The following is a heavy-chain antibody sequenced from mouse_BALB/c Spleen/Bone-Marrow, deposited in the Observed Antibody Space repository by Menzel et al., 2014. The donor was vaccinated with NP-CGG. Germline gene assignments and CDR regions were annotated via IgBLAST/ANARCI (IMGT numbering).Heavy chain of an antibody. CDR3: ARGGITNCYGLDY. Sequence: VQLKQSGPELVKPGASVMMSCKASGYTFTSYVIHWVKQKPGQGLEWIAYINPYNDDTKYNEKLKGKATLTSDKSSSTASMEFSSLTSEDSAVFCCARGGITNCYGLDYWGQGTSVTVSS. CDR2: INPYNDDT. CDR1: GYTFTSYV. J-gene: IGHJ4*01. V-gene: IGHV1-14*01. D-gene: IGHD2-4*01.